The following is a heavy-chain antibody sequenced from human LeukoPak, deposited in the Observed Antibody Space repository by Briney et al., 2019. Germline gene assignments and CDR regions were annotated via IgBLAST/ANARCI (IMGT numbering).Heavy chain of an antibody. V-gene: IGHV4-4*02. CDR3: ARLAAGAEDAFDI. D-gene: IGHD6-25*01. Sequence: SETLSLTCAVSGGSISSSNWWSWVRQPPGKGLEWIGEIYHSGSTNYNPSLKSRVTISVDKSKNQFPLKLSSVTAADTAVYYCARLAAGAEDAFDIWGQGTMVTVSS. CDR2: IYHSGST. CDR1: GGSISSSNW. J-gene: IGHJ3*02.